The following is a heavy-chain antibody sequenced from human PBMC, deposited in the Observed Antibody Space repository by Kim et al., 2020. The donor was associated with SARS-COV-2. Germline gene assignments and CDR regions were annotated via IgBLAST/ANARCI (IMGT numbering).Heavy chain of an antibody. CDR1: GFTFSDYY. V-gene: IGHV3-11*06. Sequence: GGSLRLSCAASGFTFSDYYMSWIRQAPGKGLEWVSYISSSSSYTNYADSVKGRFTISRDNAKNSLYLQMNSLRAEDTAVYYCARDPMITFGGVIAPPVYFDYWGQGTLVTVSS. CDR3: ARDPMITFGGVIAPPVYFDY. J-gene: IGHJ4*02. D-gene: IGHD3-16*02. CDR2: ISSSSSYT.